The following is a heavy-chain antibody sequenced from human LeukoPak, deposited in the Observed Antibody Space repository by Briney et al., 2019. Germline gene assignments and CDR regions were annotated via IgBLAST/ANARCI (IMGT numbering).Heavy chain of an antibody. V-gene: IGHV4-34*01. CDR1: GGSFSGYY. J-gene: IGHJ3*01. D-gene: IGHD4-23*01. CDR3: ARSGYSGNWDAFDF. Sequence: SETLSLTCAVYGGSFSGYYWRWIRQPPGKGLEWIGEINHSGSTNYNPSLKSRVTISVDTSKNQFYLKMSSVTAADTAVYYCARSGYSGNWDAFDFWGQGTMVTVSS. CDR2: INHSGST.